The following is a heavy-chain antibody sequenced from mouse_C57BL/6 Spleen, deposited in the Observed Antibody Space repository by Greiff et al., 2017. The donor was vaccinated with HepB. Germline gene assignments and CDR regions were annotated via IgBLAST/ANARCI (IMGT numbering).Heavy chain of an antibody. CDR2: IDPSDSYT. V-gene: IGHV1-69*01. D-gene: IGHD2-4*01. Sequence: QVQLQQPGAELVMPGASVKLSCKASGYNFTSYWMHWVKQRPGQGLEWIGEIDPSDSYTNYNQKFKGTSTLTVDKSSSKAYMQLSSLTSEDSAVYYCAAGGFYYDYDGLAYWGQGTLVTVSA. CDR3: AAGGFYYDYDGLAY. CDR1: GYNFTSYW. J-gene: IGHJ3*01.